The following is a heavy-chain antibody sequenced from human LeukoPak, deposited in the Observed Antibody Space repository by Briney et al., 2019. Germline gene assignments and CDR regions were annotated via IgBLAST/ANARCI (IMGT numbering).Heavy chain of an antibody. D-gene: IGHD6-19*01. CDR3: ARDSSGWDLYEY. V-gene: IGHV3-7*01. J-gene: IGHJ4*02. CDR1: GFTFTTYW. CDR2: IKQDGTER. Sequence: GGSLRLSCAASGFTFTTYWMSWVRQAPGKGLEWVANIKQDGTERYYVDSVKGRFTISRDNAKNSLYLQMSSLRVEDTAVYYCARDSSGWDLYEYWGQGTLVTVSS.